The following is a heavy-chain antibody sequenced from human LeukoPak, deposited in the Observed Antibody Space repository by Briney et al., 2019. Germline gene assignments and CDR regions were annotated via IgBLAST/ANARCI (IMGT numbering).Heavy chain of an antibody. Sequence: SVKVSCKASGGTFSSYAISWVRQAPGQGLEWMGGIIPIFGTANYAQKFQGRVTITADESTSTAYMELSSLRSEDTAVYHCARGIRIGQQLVEGSDYWGQGTLVTVSS. CDR1: GGTFSSYA. CDR2: IIPIFGTA. V-gene: IGHV1-69*13. D-gene: IGHD6-13*01. CDR3: ARGIRIGQQLVEGSDY. J-gene: IGHJ4*02.